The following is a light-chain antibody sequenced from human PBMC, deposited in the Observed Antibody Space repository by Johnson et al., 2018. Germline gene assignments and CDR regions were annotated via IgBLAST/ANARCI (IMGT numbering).Light chain of an antibody. V-gene: IGLV1-51*02. CDR3: GTWESRLSAGHV. CDR1: SSNIGNNY. J-gene: IGLJ1*01. Sequence: QSVLTQPPSVSAAPGQKVTISCSGSSSNIGNNYVSWYQQLPGTAPKLLIYENNKRPSGIPDRFSGSKSGTSATLGITGLQTGDEADDYCGTWESRLSAGHVFGTGTNVTGL. CDR2: ENN.